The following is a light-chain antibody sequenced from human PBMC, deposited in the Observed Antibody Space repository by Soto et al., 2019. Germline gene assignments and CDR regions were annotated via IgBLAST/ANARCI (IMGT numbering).Light chain of an antibody. CDR1: SSDVGGYND. Sequence: HSVLAQPRSGSGAPGQSVTIACTGTSSDVGGYNDVSWYQQHPGKAPKLIIYDVSKRPSGVPDRFSGSKSGNTASLTISGLQAEDEADYYCCSYEGSYTYVFGTGTKVTVL. CDR3: CSYEGSYTYV. J-gene: IGLJ1*01. CDR2: DVS. V-gene: IGLV2-11*01.